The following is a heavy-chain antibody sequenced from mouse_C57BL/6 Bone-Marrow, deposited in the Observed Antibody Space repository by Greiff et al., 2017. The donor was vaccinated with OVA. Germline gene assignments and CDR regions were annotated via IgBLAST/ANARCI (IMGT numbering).Heavy chain of an antibody. CDR3: ARPYGNSYYYAMDY. J-gene: IGHJ4*01. CDR1: GYTFTSYT. CDR2: INPSSGYT. Sequence: VQLQESGAELARPGASVKMSCKASGYTFTSYTMHWVKQRPGQGLEWIGYINPSSGYTKYNQKFQDKATLTADKSSSTAYMQLSSLTSEDSAVYYCARPYGNSYYYAMDYWGQGTSVTVSS. D-gene: IGHD2-1*01. V-gene: IGHV1-4*01.